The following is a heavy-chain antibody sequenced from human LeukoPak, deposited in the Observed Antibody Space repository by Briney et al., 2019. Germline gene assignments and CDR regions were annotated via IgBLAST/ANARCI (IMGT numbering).Heavy chain of an antibody. CDR1: GFTFSDYY. V-gene: IGHV3-11*01. Sequence: GGSLRLSCAASGFTFSDYYMNWIRQAPGKGLEWVSYISSSGSTIYYADSVKGRFTISRDNAKNSLSLQMNSLRAEDTAVYYCARSHRKYCSSIRCYWLGDYYYYGMDVWGQGTTVTVSS. CDR2: ISSSGSTI. CDR3: ARSHRKYCSSIRCYWLGDYYYYGMDV. D-gene: IGHD2-2*01. J-gene: IGHJ6*02.